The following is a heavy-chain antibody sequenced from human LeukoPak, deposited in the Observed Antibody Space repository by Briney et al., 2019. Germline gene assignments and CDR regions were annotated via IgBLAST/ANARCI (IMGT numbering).Heavy chain of an antibody. CDR3: AKGNYYYDSSGYRHFDY. CDR2: ISPSGGST. J-gene: IGHJ4*02. D-gene: IGHD3-22*01. V-gene: IGHV3-23*01. CDR1: GFTFSSFA. Sequence: GGSLGLSCAASGFTFSSFAMSWVRQAPGKGLEWVCTISPSGGSTYYTDSVKGRFTISRDSSKNTLFLQMSTLRAEDTAVYYCAKGNYYYDSSGYRHFDYWGQGTLVTVSS.